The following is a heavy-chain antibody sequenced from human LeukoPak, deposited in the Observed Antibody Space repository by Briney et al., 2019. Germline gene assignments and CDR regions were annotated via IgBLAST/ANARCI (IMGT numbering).Heavy chain of an antibody. J-gene: IGHJ4*02. V-gene: IGHV4-34*01. CDR1: GGSFSGYY. CDR2: INHSGST. CDR3: ARGTWYYYDSSGYYAWYFDY. Sequence: SETLSLTCAVYGGSFSGYYWSWIRQPPGKGLEWIGEINHSGSTNYNPSLKSRVTISVDTSKNQFSLKLSSVTAADTAVYYCARGTWYYYDSSGYYAWYFDYWGQGTLVTVSS. D-gene: IGHD3-22*01.